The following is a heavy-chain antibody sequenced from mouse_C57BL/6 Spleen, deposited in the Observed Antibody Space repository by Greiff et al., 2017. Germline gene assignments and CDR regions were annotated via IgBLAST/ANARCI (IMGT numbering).Heavy chain of an antibody. Sequence: QVQLQQPGTELVKPGASVTLSCKASGYTFTSYWMHWVKQRPGQGLEWIGNINPSNGGTNYNEKFKSKATQTVDKSSRSAYRQLRSLESEDSAVYKWASSGKWGFAYWGQGTLVTVSA. J-gene: IGHJ3*01. CDR3: ASSGKWGFAY. CDR1: GYTFTSYW. CDR2: INPSNGGT. D-gene: IGHD3-1*01. V-gene: IGHV1-53*01.